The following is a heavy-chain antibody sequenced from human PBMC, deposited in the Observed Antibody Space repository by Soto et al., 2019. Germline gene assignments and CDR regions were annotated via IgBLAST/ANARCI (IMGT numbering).Heavy chain of an antibody. CDR2: ITGSGGST. CDR1: GLTFSSYA. Sequence: PGGSLRLSCAASGLTFSSYAMSWVRQAPGKGLEWVSAITGSGGSTYDADSVKGRFTISRDNSKNTLYLQMNSLRAEDTAVYYCAFRIAVAGTGAFDIWGQGTMVTVSS. CDR3: AFRIAVAGTGAFDI. V-gene: IGHV3-23*01. D-gene: IGHD6-19*01. J-gene: IGHJ3*02.